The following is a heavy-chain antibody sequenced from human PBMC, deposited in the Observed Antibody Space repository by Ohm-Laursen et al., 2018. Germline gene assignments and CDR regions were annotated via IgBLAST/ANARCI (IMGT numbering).Heavy chain of an antibody. CDR2: ISGSGGST. CDR3: AKSSSSYYIDY. J-gene: IGHJ4*02. Sequence: SLRLSCTASGFTFSAMSWVRQAPGKGLEWVSAISGSGGSTYYADSVKGRFTISRDNSKNTLYLQMNSLRAEDTAVYYCAKSSSSYYIDYWGQGTLVTVSS. D-gene: IGHD6-13*01. CDR1: GFTFSA. V-gene: IGHV3-23*01.